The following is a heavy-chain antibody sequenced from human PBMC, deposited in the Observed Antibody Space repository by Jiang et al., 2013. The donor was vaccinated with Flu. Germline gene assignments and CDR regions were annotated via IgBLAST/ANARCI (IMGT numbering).Heavy chain of an antibody. Sequence: SGAEVKKPGASVKVSCKASGYTFTSYAMHWVRQAPGQRLEWMGWINAGNGNTKYSQKFQGRVTITRDTSASTAYMELSSLRSEDTAVYYCAREGFGEPAFDYWGQGTLVTVSS. CDR2: INAGNGNT. CDR1: GYTFTSYA. CDR3: AREGFGEPAFDY. D-gene: IGHD3-10*01. V-gene: IGHV1-3*01. J-gene: IGHJ4*02.